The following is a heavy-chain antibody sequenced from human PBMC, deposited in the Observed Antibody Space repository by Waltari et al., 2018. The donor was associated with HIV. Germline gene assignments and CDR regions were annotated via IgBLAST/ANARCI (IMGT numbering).Heavy chain of an antibody. Sequence: QVQLVQSGAEVKKPGASVKVSCKASGYTFTSYGISWVRPAPGQGLEWMGWISAYNGNTNYAQKLQGRVTMTTDTSTSTAYMELRSLRSDDTAVYYCVGFWSGYYDNWFDPWGQGTLVTVSS. CDR1: GYTFTSYG. D-gene: IGHD3-3*01. J-gene: IGHJ5*02. CDR3: VGFWSGYYDNWFDP. V-gene: IGHV1-18*01. CDR2: ISAYNGNT.